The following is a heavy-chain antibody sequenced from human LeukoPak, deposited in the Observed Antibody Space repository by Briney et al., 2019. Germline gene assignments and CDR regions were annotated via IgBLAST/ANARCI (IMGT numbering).Heavy chain of an antibody. CDR2: IRSKAYGGTT. CDR1: GFTFGDYA. Sequence: GGSLRLSCTASGFTFGDYAMSWVRQAPGKGLEWVGFIRSKAYGGTTEYAASVKGRFTISRDDSKSIAYLQMNSLKTEDTAVYYCTRDRYGYCSGGSCYDLPHYWGQGTLVTVSS. V-gene: IGHV3-49*04. D-gene: IGHD2-15*01. CDR3: TRDRYGYCSGGSCYDLPHY. J-gene: IGHJ4*02.